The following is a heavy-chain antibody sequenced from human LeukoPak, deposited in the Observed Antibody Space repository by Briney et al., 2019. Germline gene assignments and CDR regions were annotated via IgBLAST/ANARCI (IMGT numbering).Heavy chain of an antibody. J-gene: IGHJ4*02. Sequence: PGESLRLSCAAAGFIFSSYAMSWVRQAPGKGLEWVSAISGSDGSTYYADSVKGRFTISRDNSKNTLYLQMNSLRAEDTAVYYCAKAESATTYCGGDCQELPLDYWGQGTLVTVSS. D-gene: IGHD2-21*02. CDR2: ISGSDGST. V-gene: IGHV3-23*01. CDR1: GFIFSSYA. CDR3: AKAESATTYCGGDCQELPLDY.